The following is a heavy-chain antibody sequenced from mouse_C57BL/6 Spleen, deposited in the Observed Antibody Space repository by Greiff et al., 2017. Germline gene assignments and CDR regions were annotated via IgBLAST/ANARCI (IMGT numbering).Heavy chain of an antibody. CDR1: GFTFSDAW. Sequence: EVQLVESGGGLVQPGGSMKLSCAASGFTFSDAWMDWVRQSPEKGLEWVAEIRNKANNHATYYAESVTGRFTISRDDSKSSVYLQMNSLRAEDTGIYYCTPTGTGGAMDYWGQGTSVTVSS. J-gene: IGHJ4*01. CDR3: TPTGTGGAMDY. CDR2: IRNKANNHAT. D-gene: IGHD4-1*01. V-gene: IGHV6-6*01.